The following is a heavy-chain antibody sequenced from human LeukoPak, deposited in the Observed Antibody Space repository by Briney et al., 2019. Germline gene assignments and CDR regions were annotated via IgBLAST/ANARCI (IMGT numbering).Heavy chain of an antibody. CDR3: ARGPIVLMVYAEGGWFDP. CDR2: IIPIFGTA. V-gene: IGHV1-69*13. J-gene: IGHJ5*02. D-gene: IGHD2-8*01. CDR1: GYTFTSYG. Sequence: ASVKVSCKASGYTFTSYGISWVRQAPGQGLEWMGGIIPIFGTANYAQKFQGRVTITADESTSTAYMELSSLRSEDTAVYYCARGPIVLMVYAEGGWFDPWGQGTLVTVSS.